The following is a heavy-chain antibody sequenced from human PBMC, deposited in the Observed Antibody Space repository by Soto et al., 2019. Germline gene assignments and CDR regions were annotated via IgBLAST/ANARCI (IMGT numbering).Heavy chain of an antibody. CDR1: GYTFTSYG. V-gene: IGHV1-18*04. CDR3: ARDKLKQQLYNWFDP. CDR2: ISAYNGNT. Sequence: QVQLVQSGAEVKKPGASVKVSCKASGYTFTSYGISWVRQAPGQGLEWMGWISAYNGNTNYAQKLQVRVTMTTDTSTSTAYMELRSLRSDDTAVYYCARDKLKQQLYNWFDPWGQGTLVTVSS. D-gene: IGHD6-13*01. J-gene: IGHJ5*02.